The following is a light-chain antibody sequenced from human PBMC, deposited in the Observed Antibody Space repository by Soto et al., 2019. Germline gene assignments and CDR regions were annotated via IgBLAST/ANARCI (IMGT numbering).Light chain of an antibody. CDR1: QSISSY. CDR3: QQSYDTPYT. V-gene: IGKV1-39*01. Sequence: DIQMTQSPSSLSAYVGDRVTITCRASQSISSYLNWYHQKPGKAPKLLIFAASSLRSGVPSRFSGIGFGTDFTLTISSLQPEDFATYYCQQSYDTPYTFGQGTKLEIK. CDR2: AAS. J-gene: IGKJ2*01.